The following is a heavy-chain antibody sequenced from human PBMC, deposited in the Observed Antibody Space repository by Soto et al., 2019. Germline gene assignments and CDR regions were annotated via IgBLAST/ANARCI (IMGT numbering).Heavy chain of an antibody. D-gene: IGHD6-13*01. CDR3: ARGGTGAAAATFDS. J-gene: IGHJ4*02. V-gene: IGHV4-31*03. CDR2: IYYSGST. CDR1: GGSISSGGYY. Sequence: QVQLQESGPGLVKPSQTLSLTCTVSGGSISSGGYYWSWIRQHPGKGLEWIGYIYYSGSTYYNPSLRGRVTISVDTSKNQFSLKLSSVTAADTAVYYCARGGTGAAAATFDSWGQGTLVTVSS.